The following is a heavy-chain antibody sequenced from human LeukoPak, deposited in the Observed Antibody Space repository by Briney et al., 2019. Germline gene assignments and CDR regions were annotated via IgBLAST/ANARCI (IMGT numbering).Heavy chain of an antibody. Sequence: GGSLRLSCAASGVTFSSYAMYWVRQAPGKGLEWVAAISFDGSDKYYADSVKGRFTISRDNSKNTLYLQMNSLRVADTAVNYCARACSGSRCYYYGMDVWGKGTTVTVSS. D-gene: IGHD2-2*01. J-gene: IGHJ6*04. CDR1: GVTFSSYA. V-gene: IGHV3-30*04. CDR3: ARACSGSRCYYYGMDV. CDR2: ISFDGSDK.